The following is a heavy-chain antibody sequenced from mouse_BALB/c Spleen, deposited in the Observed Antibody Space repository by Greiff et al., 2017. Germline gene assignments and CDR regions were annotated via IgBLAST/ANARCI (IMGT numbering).Heavy chain of an antibody. J-gene: IGHJ2*01. Sequence: EVKLQESGGGLVKPGGSLKLSCAASGFTFSSYAMSWVRQTPEKRLEWVASISSGGSTYYPASLKGRFTISRDNARNILYLQMSSLRSEDTAMYYCARAEVRLQDHYFDYWGQGTTLTVSS. V-gene: IGHV5-6-5*01. CDR1: GFTFSSYA. CDR2: ISSGGST. CDR3: ARAEVRLQDHYFDY. D-gene: IGHD1-2*01.